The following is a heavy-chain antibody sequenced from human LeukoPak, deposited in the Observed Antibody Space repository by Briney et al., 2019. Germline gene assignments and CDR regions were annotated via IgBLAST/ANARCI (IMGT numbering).Heavy chain of an antibody. V-gene: IGHV3-74*01. CDR3: ARDVGIAVPGLLY. CDR1: AFTFSNYW. D-gene: IGHD6-19*01. J-gene: IGHJ4*02. CDR2: ISGDGNST. Sequence: PGGSLRLSCVASAFTFSNYWMHWVRQAAGKGLVWVPRISGDGNSTGYAESVRGRFTISRDNAKNTLYLQMNSRRAEDTAVYYCARDVGIAVPGLLYWGQGTLVTVSS.